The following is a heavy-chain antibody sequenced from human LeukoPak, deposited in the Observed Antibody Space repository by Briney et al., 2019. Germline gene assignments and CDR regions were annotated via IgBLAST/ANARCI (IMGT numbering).Heavy chain of an antibody. Sequence: GGSLRLSCAASGFTLSDYYMSWIRQAPGKGLEWVSYISSSSSYTNYADSVKGRFTISRDNAKNSLYLQMNSLRAEDTAVYYCARGLDYYGSGSYLNDAFDIWGQGTMVTVSS. CDR1: GFTLSDYY. V-gene: IGHV3-11*05. CDR3: ARGLDYYGSGSYLNDAFDI. J-gene: IGHJ3*02. CDR2: ISSSSSYT. D-gene: IGHD3-10*01.